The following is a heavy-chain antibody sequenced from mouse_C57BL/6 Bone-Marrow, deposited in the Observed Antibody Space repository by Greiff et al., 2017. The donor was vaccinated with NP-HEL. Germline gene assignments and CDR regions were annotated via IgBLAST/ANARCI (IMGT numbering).Heavy chain of an antibody. V-gene: IGHV5-6*01. J-gene: IGHJ3*01. CDR3: ARQDFPDYYGSSPTWFAY. CDR2: ISSGGSYT. Sequence: EVKLQESGGDLVKPGGSLKLSCAASGFTFSSYGMSWVRQTPDKRLEWVATISSGGSYTYYPDSVKGRFTISRDNAKNTLYLQMSSLKSEDTAMYYCARQDFPDYYGSSPTWFAYWGQGTLVTVSA. CDR1: GFTFSSYG. D-gene: IGHD1-1*01.